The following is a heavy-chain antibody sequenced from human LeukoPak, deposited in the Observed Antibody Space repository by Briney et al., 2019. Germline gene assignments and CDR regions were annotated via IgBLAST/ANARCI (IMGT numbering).Heavy chain of an antibody. CDR1: GFTFSSYA. D-gene: IGHD3-22*01. J-gene: IGHJ4*02. Sequence: PGGSLRLSCAASGFTFSSYAMSWVRQAPGKGLEWVSAISGSGGSTYYADSVKGRFTISRDNSKNTLYLQMNSLRAEDTAVYYCAKLNYYDSSGYYYPSSFFDYWGQGTLVTVSS. CDR2: ISGSGGST. CDR3: AKLNYYDSSGYYYPSSFFDY. V-gene: IGHV3-23*01.